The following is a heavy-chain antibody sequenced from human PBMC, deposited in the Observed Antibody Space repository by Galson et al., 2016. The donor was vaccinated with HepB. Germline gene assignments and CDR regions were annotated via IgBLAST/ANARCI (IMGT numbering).Heavy chain of an antibody. CDR1: GYTFTIYY. D-gene: IGHD1-1*01. Sequence: QSGAEVKKPGESLRISCTGSGYTFTIYYITWVRQMPGKGLEWLGRIDPSDSYTNSTPSFQGHVTMSVDKSIRTVHLQWASLKASDTAMYYCVRSETSNWILGHWGQGTLVTVSS. CDR3: VRSETSNWILGH. V-gene: IGHV5-10-1*01. CDR2: IDPSDSYT. J-gene: IGHJ1*01.